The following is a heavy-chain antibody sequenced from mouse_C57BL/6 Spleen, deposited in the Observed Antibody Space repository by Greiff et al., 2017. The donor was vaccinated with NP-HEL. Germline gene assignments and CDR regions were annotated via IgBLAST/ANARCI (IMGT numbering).Heavy chain of an antibody. CDR1: GFTFSDYG. Sequence: EVQVVESGGGLVKPGGSLKLSCAASGFTFSDYGMHWVRQAPEKGLEWVAYISSGSSTIYYADTVKGRFTISRDNAKNTLFLQMTSLRSEDTAMYYCATGDYGYDGDWYFDVWGTGTTVTVSS. J-gene: IGHJ1*03. CDR3: ATGDYGYDGDWYFDV. V-gene: IGHV5-17*01. CDR2: ISSGSSTI. D-gene: IGHD2-2*01.